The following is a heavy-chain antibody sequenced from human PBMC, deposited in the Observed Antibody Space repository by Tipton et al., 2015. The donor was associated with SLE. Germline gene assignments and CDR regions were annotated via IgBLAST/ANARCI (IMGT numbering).Heavy chain of an antibody. Sequence: TLSLTCALSGGSVNSGGYSWTWIRQPPGKGLEWIGEINHSGSTNYNPSLKSRVTISIDTSKNQFSLKLTSVTAADTAMYYCARELRGDFDFWGQGALVTVSS. CDR2: INHSGST. D-gene: IGHD3-16*01. J-gene: IGHJ4*02. V-gene: IGHV4-30-2*01. CDR1: GGSVNSGGYS. CDR3: ARELRGDFDF.